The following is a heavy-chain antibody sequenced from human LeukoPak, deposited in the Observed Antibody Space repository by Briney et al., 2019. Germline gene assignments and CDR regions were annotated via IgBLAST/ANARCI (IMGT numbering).Heavy chain of an antibody. Sequence: GGPLRLSCAASGFAFRGYGMTWVRQAPGKGLEWVSAISDSGGDYTYYADSVKGRFTISRDNSKNTLYLQMNSLRVEDTAIYYCAPRGVEAAWGQGALVTVSS. J-gene: IGHJ5*02. D-gene: IGHD3-10*01. CDR3: APRGVEAA. CDR1: GFAFRGYG. CDR2: ISDSGGDYT. V-gene: IGHV3-23*01.